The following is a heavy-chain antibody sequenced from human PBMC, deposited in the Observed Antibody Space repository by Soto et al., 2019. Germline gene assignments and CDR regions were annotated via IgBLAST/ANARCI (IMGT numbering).Heavy chain of an antibody. CDR3: ATERWEDAFDI. Sequence: QEQLVQSGAEVKKPGASVKVSCKASGYTFTSYDITWVRQASGQGLEWMGWMNPNNGNTGYAQKFQGRVTMTRNTSISTAYMELSSLRSEDTAVYYCATERWEDAFDIWGQGTMVTVSS. D-gene: IGHD1-26*01. CDR2: MNPNNGNT. CDR1: GYTFTSYD. J-gene: IGHJ3*02. V-gene: IGHV1-8*01.